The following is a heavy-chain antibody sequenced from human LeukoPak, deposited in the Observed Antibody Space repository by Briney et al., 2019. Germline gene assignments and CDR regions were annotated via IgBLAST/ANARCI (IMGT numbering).Heavy chain of an antibody. V-gene: IGHV3-23*01. CDR3: AKDTGYSSSWYDY. CDR2: ISGSGGST. J-gene: IGHJ4*02. D-gene: IGHD6-13*01. CDR1: GFTFSSYA. Sequence: PGGSLRLSCAASGFTFSSYAMHWVRQAPGKGLEWVSAISGSGGSTYYADSVKGRFTISRDNSKNTLYLQMNSLRAEDTAVYYCAKDTGYSSSWYDYWGQGTLVTVSS.